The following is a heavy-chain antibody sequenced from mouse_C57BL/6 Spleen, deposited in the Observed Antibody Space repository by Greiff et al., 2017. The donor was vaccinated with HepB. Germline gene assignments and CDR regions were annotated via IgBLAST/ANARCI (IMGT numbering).Heavy chain of an antibody. V-gene: IGHV1-55*01. Sequence: QVQLQQPGAELVKPGASVKMSCKASGYTFTSYWITWVKQRPGQGLEWIGDIYPGSGSTNYNEKFKSKATLTVDTSSSTAYMQLSSLTSEDSAVYYCAIEVVYYGNCGYFDYWGQGTTLTVSS. D-gene: IGHD2-1*01. CDR1: GYTFTSYW. CDR2: IYPGSGST. J-gene: IGHJ2*01. CDR3: AIEVVYYGNCGYFDY.